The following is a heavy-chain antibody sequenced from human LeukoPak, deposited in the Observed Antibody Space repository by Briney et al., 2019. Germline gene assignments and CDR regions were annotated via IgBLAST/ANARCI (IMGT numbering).Heavy chain of an antibody. D-gene: IGHD2-2*01. CDR1: GFTFSSYG. V-gene: IGHV3-30*02. J-gene: IGHJ4*02. CDR3: AKDGARYCSSTSCYLDY. Sequence: GGSLRLSCAASGFTFSSYGMNWVRQAPGKGLEWVAFIRYDGTKKYYADSMRGRFTISRDNSEDKVYLQMTSLRAEDTAVYYCAKDGARYCSSTSCYLDYWGQGTLVTVSS. CDR2: IRYDGTKK.